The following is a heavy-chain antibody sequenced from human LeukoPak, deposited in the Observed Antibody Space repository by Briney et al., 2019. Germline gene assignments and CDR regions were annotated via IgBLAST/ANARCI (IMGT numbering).Heavy chain of an antibody. Sequence: SETLSLTCTVSGASISSGGYYWSWIRQHPGKGLEWIGYIFYSGSTYYNPSLKSRVTISVDTSKNQFSLKLSSVTAADTAVYYCARRGRYYDILTGYPDYYFDYWGQGTLVTVSS. CDR3: ARRGRYYDILTGYPDYYFDY. CDR1: GASISSGGYY. CDR2: IFYSGST. V-gene: IGHV4-31*03. D-gene: IGHD3-9*01. J-gene: IGHJ4*02.